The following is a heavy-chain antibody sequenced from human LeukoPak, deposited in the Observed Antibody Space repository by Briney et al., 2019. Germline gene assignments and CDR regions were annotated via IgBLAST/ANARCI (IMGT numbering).Heavy chain of an antibody. J-gene: IGHJ4*02. CDR2: INHSGST. Sequence: PSETLSLTCIVSGGSISSSSYSWGWIRQPPGKGLEWIGEINHSGSTNYNPSLKSRVTISVDTSKNQFPLKLSSVTAADTAVYYCARVDRGVWMVDYWGQGTLVTVSS. CDR3: ARVDRGVWMVDY. CDR1: GGSISSSSYS. V-gene: IGHV4-39*06. D-gene: IGHD3-10*01.